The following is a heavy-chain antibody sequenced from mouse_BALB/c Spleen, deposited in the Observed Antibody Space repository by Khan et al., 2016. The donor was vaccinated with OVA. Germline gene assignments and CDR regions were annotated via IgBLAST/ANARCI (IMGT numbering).Heavy chain of an antibody. J-gene: IGHJ2*01. CDR1: GYTFTTYW. CDR2: FNPTSGYT. Sequence: VQLQESGAELAKPGASVKMSCKASGYTFTTYWMHWVKPRPGQGLEWIGYFNPTSGYTDYNQKFKGKATLTADKSSSTAYMQLNSLTSDDSAIYYSARGRFDYWGQGTTLTVSS. CDR3: ARGRFDY. D-gene: IGHD1-1*01. V-gene: IGHV1-7*01.